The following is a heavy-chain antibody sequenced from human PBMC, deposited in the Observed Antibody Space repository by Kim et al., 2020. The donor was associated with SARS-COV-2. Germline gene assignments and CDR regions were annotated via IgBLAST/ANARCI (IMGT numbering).Heavy chain of an antibody. Sequence: RVTISVDTSKNQFSLKLSSVTAADTAVYYCARDRGAAYYYDSPELYYFDYWGQGTLVTVSS. J-gene: IGHJ4*02. CDR3: ARDRGAAYYYDSPELYYFDY. V-gene: IGHV4-39*07. D-gene: IGHD3-22*01.